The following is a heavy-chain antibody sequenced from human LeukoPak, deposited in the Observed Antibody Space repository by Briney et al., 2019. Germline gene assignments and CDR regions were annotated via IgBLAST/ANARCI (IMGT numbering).Heavy chain of an antibody. Sequence: GGSLRLSCAASGFTFSTLGMTWVRQAPGKGLEWVSGISGSDRSTYYADSVKGRFTISRDNAKNTVYLQMNSLRAEDTAVYYCAKEGAYCSGGSCYFIDCWGQGTLVTVSS. CDR3: AKEGAYCSGGSCYFIDC. D-gene: IGHD2-15*01. CDR2: ISGSDRST. CDR1: GFTFSTLG. J-gene: IGHJ4*02. V-gene: IGHV3-23*01.